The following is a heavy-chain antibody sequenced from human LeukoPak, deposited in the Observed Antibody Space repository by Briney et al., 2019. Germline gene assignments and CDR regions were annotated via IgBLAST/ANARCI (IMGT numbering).Heavy chain of an antibody. CDR3: ARGGGVVITTVDAFDI. V-gene: IGHV3-7*03. J-gene: IGHJ3*02. CDR1: GFTFSSYW. Sequence: GGSLRLSCAASGFTFSSYWMSWVRQAPGKGLEWVASIKQDGSDKYYVDSVKGRFTISRDNAKNSLFLQMNSLRAEDTAVYYCARGGGVVITTVDAFDIWGQGTMVTVSS. D-gene: IGHD3-22*01. CDR2: IKQDGSDK.